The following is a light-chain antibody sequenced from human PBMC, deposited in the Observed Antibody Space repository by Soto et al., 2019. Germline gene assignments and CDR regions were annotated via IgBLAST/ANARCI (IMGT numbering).Light chain of an antibody. CDR3: QKYDDVPYT. CDR1: QSIIRY. J-gene: IGKJ2*01. Sequence: QMTQSPSSLSASVGDRVTITCRASQSIIRYLAWYQQKQGKPPKLLIYAASTLQSGVPSRFSGSVSATDFTLTISSLQPEDVATYYCQKYDDVPYTFGQGTKLEIK. CDR2: AAS. V-gene: IGKV1-27*01.